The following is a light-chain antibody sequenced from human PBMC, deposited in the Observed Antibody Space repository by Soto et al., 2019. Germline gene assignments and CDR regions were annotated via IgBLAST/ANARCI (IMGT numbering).Light chain of an antibody. CDR2: GAS. V-gene: IGKV3-20*01. CDR3: QQYGSSPQ. CDR1: QSVSSSY. J-gene: IGKJ1*01. Sequence: EIVLTQSPGTRSLSPGERATLSCRASQSVSSSYLAWYQQKPGQAPRLLIYGASSRATGIPDRFSGSGSGTDFTLTISRLEPEDFAVYYCQQYGSSPQFGQGTKVDIK.